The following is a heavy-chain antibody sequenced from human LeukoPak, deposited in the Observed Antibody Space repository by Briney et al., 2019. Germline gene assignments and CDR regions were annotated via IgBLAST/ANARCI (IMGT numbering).Heavy chain of an antibody. J-gene: IGHJ4*02. CDR3: MAESSSPWEGN. D-gene: IGHD6-6*01. Sequence: GGSLRLSCADSGFTFSRHWMDWVRQAPGKGLDWVANIKEDGSVKNYVGSVKGRFTISRDNAKNSLYLQMNSLRAEDTAVYYCMAESSSPWEGNWGQGTMVTVSS. CDR1: GFTFSRHW. V-gene: IGHV3-7*01. CDR2: IKEDGSVK.